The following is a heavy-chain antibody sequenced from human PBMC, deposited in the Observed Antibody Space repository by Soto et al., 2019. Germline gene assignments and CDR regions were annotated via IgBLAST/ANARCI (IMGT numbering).Heavy chain of an antibody. CDR2: MSRDGGVT. J-gene: IGHJ4*02. CDR1: GFTFSNYG. V-gene: IGHV3-23*01. CDR3: AKIDKFNPQSSGWANRFDY. Sequence: EVQLLESGGGLVQPGGSLRLSCAASGFTFSNYGMTWVRQAPGKGLEWVSGMSRDGGVTDYTDSVKGRFTISRDISKNTLYLQMNSLRAEDTAVYYCAKIDKFNPQSSGWANRFDYLGQGTLVTVSS. D-gene: IGHD6-19*01.